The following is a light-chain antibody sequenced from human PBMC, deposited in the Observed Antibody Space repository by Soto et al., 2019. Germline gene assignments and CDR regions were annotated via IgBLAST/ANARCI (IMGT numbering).Light chain of an antibody. J-gene: IGLJ2*01. CDR1: YSDVGGYNF. V-gene: IGLV2-14*01. Sequence: QSVLTQPASVSGSPGQSITISCTGTYSDVGGYNFVSWYQQHPGKAPKLMIYEVSNRPSGVSNRFSGSKSGNTASLTISGPRAEDEDDYYCSSYTSTSTVVFGGGTKLTVL. CDR3: SSYTSTSTVV. CDR2: EVS.